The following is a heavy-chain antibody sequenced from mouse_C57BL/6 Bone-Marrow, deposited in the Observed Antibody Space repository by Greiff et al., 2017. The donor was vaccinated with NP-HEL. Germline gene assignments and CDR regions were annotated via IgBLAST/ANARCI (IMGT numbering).Heavy chain of an antibody. Sequence: QVQLQQSGAELVRPGTSVKVSCKASGYAFTNYLIEWVKQRPGQGLEWIGVINPGSGGTNYNEKFKGKATLTADKSSSTAYMQLSSLTSEDSAVYFCARRNPLLWLRRNAMDYWGKGTSVTVPS. J-gene: IGHJ4*01. CDR2: INPGSGGT. CDR1: GYAFTNYL. CDR3: ARRNPLLWLRRNAMDY. V-gene: IGHV1-54*01. D-gene: IGHD2-2*01.